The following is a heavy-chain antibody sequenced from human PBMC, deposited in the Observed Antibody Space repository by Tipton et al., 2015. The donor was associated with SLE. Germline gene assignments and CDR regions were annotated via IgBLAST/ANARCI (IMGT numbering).Heavy chain of an antibody. V-gene: IGHV1-69*05. Sequence: QLVQSGSELKKPGASVKVSCKASGYTFTSYAMNWVRQAPGQGLEWMGGIIPIFGTANYAQKFQGRVTITTDESTSTAYMELSSLRSEDTAVYYCASEVGDYYDSSGYYYVGAFDIWGQGTMVTVSS. J-gene: IGHJ3*02. CDR1: GYTFTSYA. CDR2: IIPIFGTA. D-gene: IGHD3-22*01. CDR3: ASEVGDYYDSSGYYYVGAFDI.